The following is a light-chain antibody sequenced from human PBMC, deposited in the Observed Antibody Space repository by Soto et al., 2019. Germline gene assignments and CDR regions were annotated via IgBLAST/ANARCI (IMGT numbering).Light chain of an antibody. Sequence: SVLTQPGSVSGSTGQSITISCTGTSSDIGGYNYVSWYQQHPGKAPKLMIYEVSNRPSGVSNRFSGSKSGNTASLTISGLQAEDEADYYCSSYTTTYTPLYVFGTGTKVTVL. CDR1: SSDIGGYNY. V-gene: IGLV2-14*01. CDR3: SSYTTTYTPLYV. J-gene: IGLJ1*01. CDR2: EVS.